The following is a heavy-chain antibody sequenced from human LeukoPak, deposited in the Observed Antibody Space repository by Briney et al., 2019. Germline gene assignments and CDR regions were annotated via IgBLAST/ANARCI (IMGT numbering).Heavy chain of an antibody. D-gene: IGHD1-1*01. CDR3: AKERQLEPFDC. Sequence: GGSLRLSCAASGFTFSNYGMHWVRQTPGKGLEGVAFVQNDGSDEFFADSVKGRFTVSRDNSKNTLYLQMNSLRADDTAVYYCAKERQLEPFDCWGQGTLVTVSS. V-gene: IGHV3-30*02. J-gene: IGHJ4*02. CDR2: VQNDGSDE. CDR1: GFTFSNYG.